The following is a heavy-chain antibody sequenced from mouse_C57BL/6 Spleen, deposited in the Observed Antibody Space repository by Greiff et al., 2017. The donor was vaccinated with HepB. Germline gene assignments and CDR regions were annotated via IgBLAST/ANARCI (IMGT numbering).Heavy chain of an antibody. CDR2: IYPGDGDT. CDR1: GYAFSSYW. Sequence: VQLQQSGAELVKPGASVKISCKASGYAFSSYWMNWVKQRPGKGLEWIGQIYPGDGDTNYNGKFKGKATLTADKSSSTAYMQLSSLTSEDSAVYFCARSGLGNLSWFAYWGQGTLVTVSA. J-gene: IGHJ3*01. D-gene: IGHD2-1*01. CDR3: ARSGLGNLSWFAY. V-gene: IGHV1-80*01.